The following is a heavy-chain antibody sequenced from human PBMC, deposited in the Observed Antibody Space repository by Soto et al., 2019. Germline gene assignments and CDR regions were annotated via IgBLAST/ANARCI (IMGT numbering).Heavy chain of an antibody. V-gene: IGHV1-8*01. D-gene: IGHD2-15*01. CDR1: GYTFTSYD. Sequence: GASVKVSCKASGYTFTSYDINWVRQATGQGLEWMGWMNPNSGNTGYAQKFQGRVTMTRNTSKSTANMELSSLRSDDTAVYYCARAKGERYCSGGSCYPKGDAFDIWG. CDR2: MNPNSGNT. CDR3: ARAKGERYCSGGSCYPKGDAFDI. J-gene: IGHJ3*02.